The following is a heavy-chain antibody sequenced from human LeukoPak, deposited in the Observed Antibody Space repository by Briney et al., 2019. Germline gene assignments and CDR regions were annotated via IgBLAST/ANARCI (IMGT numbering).Heavy chain of an antibody. CDR2: ISKTSNTR. Sequence: GGSLRLSCAASGFTFSSHSMNWVRQAPGKGLEWVSYISKTSNTRDYADSVKGRFTISRDNAKNSLYLQMNSLRAEDTAVYYCATNQEWELSLFNYWGQGTLVTVSS. V-gene: IGHV3-48*01. CDR1: GFTFSSHS. D-gene: IGHD3-16*02. CDR3: ATNQEWELSLFNY. J-gene: IGHJ4*02.